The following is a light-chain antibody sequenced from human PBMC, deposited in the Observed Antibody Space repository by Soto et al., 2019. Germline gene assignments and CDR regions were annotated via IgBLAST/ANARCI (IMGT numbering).Light chain of an antibody. CDR3: AAWDDSLNGPGV. Sequence: QSVLTQPPSASGTPGQRVTISCSGSSSNIGSNTVNWYQQLPGTAPKLLIYSNNQQPPGVPDRFSGSRSGTSASLAISGLQSEDEGDYDCAAWDDSLNGPGVFGGGTKLTVL. V-gene: IGLV1-44*01. J-gene: IGLJ3*02. CDR2: SNN. CDR1: SSNIGSNT.